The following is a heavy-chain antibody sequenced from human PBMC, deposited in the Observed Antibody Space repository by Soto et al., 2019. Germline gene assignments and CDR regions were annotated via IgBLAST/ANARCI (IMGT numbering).Heavy chain of an antibody. D-gene: IGHD3-10*01. CDR3: ARDNALVRGVESDYYYGMDV. CDR1: GGSINSGGYY. CDR2: IYYSGST. J-gene: IGHJ6*02. V-gene: IGHV4-31*03. Sequence: QVQLQESGPGLVKPSQTLSLTCTVSGGSINSGGYYWSWIRQHPGKGLEWIGYIYYSGSTYYNPSLKSRVTISVDTSKTQFSLKLSAVTAADTAVYYCARDNALVRGVESDYYYGMDVWGQGTTVTVSS.